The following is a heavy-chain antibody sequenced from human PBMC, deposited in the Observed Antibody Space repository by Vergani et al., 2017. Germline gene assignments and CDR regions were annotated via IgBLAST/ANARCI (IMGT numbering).Heavy chain of an antibody. J-gene: IGHJ4*02. D-gene: IGHD5-12*01. CDR1: GGSISSGDYY. CDR3: AKDGPKGDIVATIPYFDY. V-gene: IGHV4-30-4*01. CDR2: IYYSGST. Sequence: QVQLQESGPGLVKPSQTLSLTCTVSGGSISSGDYYWSWIRQPPGKGLEWIGYIYYSGSTYYNPSLKSRVTISVDTSKNQFSLKLSSVTAEDTAVYYCAKDGPKGDIVATIPYFDYWGQGTLVTGSS.